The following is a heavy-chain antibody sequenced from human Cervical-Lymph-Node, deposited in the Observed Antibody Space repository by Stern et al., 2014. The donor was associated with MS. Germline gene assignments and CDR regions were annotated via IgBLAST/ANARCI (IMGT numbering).Heavy chain of an antibody. Sequence: EVQLLESGGGLVQPGGSLRLSCAASGFTFSDHYMDWVRQAPGKGLEWVGRTRNKANSYTTEYAASVKGRFTISRDDSKNSLYLQMNSLKTEDTAVYYCALGGLLYFDYLGQGTLVTVSS. CDR1: GFTFSDHY. CDR3: ALGGLLYFDY. CDR2: TRNKANSYTT. D-gene: IGHD2-21*02. J-gene: IGHJ4*02. V-gene: IGHV3-72*01.